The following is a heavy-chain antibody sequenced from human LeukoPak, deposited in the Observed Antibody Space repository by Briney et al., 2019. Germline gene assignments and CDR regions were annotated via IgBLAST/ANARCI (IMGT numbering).Heavy chain of an antibody. CDR2: ISYDGSNK. Sequence: HPGGSLRLSCAASGFTFSSYGMHWFRQAPGKGLEWVAVISYDGSNKYYADSVKGRFTISRDNSKNTLYLQMNSLRAEDTAVYYCANSGYYDSSGFDYWGQGTLVTVSS. CDR3: ANSGYYDSSGFDY. CDR1: GFTFSSYG. V-gene: IGHV3-30*18. J-gene: IGHJ4*02. D-gene: IGHD3-22*01.